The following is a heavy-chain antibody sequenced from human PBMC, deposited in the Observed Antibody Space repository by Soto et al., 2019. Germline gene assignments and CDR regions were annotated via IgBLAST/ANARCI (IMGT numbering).Heavy chain of an antibody. CDR1: GFSFSDFS. J-gene: IGHJ4*02. Sequence: PGGSLRLSCAVSGFSFSDFSMNWFRQAPGKGLEWVSFIDLTGSPTYYSDSVKGRFTVSKDISKKTVYLQMNSLRVEDTAIYYCAKDRVSDGIYSSDYWGRGVLVTVSS. D-gene: IGHD2-15*01. CDR3: AKDRVSDGIYSSDY. V-gene: IGHV3-23*05. CDR2: IDLTGSPT.